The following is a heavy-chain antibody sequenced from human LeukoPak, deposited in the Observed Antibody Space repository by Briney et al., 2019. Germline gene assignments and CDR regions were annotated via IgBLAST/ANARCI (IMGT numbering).Heavy chain of an antibody. CDR3: ARDTPYYYDSSGYHDY. V-gene: IGHV3-11*01. Sequence: GSLRLSCAASGFTFSDYYMSWIRQAPGKGLEWVSYISSSGSTIYYADSVKGRFTISRDNAKNSLYLQMNSLRAEDTAVYYCARDTPYYYDSSGYHDYWGQGTLATVSS. J-gene: IGHJ4*02. D-gene: IGHD3-22*01. CDR1: GFTFSDYY. CDR2: ISSSGSTI.